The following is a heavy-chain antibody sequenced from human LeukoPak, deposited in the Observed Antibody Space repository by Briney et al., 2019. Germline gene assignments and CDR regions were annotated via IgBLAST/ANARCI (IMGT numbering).Heavy chain of an antibody. V-gene: IGHV6-1*01. CDR2: TYYRSKWYS. CDR1: GDSVSSNSAA. CDR3: ARRLTQYDCFDP. J-gene: IGHJ5*02. Sequence: SQTLSLTCAISGDSVSSNSAAWNWIRQSPSRGLEWLGRTYYRSKWYSDYAVSVKSRITVNPDTSKNQFSLHLNSVTPEDTAVYYCARRLTQYDCFDPWGQGILVTVSS. D-gene: IGHD2-2*01.